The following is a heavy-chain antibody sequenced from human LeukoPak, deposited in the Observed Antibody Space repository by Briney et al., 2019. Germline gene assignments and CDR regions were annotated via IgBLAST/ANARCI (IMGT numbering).Heavy chain of an antibody. D-gene: IGHD3-22*01. V-gene: IGHV4-30-4*01. Sequence: KPSETLSLTCTVSGGSISSGDYYWSWIRQPPGKGLEWIGYIYYSGSTYYNPSLKSRVTISVDTSKNQFSLKLSSVTAADTAVYYCARDRNYYDSSGYYLMFDYWGQGTLVTVSS. J-gene: IGHJ4*02. CDR3: ARDRNYYDSSGYYLMFDY. CDR2: IYYSGST. CDR1: GGSISSGDYY.